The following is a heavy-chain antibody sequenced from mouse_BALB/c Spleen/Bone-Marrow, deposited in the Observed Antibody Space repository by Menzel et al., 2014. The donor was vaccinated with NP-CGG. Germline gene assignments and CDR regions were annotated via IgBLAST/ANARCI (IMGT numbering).Heavy chain of an antibody. D-gene: IGHD1-1*01. J-gene: IGHJ2*01. V-gene: IGHV1S81*02. CDR2: INPSNGRT. Sequence: QVQLKESGAELVKPGASVKLSCKASGYTFTSYWMHWVKQRPGQGLGRIGEINPSNGRTNYNEKFKSKATLTVDKSSSTAYMQLSSLTSEDSAVYYCARRTTTVVATDYWGQGTTLTVSS. CDR1: GYTFTSYW. CDR3: ARRTTTVVATDY.